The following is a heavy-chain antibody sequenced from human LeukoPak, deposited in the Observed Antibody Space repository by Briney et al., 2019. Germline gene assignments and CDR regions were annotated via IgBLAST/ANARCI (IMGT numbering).Heavy chain of an antibody. CDR2: IYTSGST. J-gene: IGHJ4*02. D-gene: IGHD3-22*01. V-gene: IGHV4-61*02. CDR1: GGSISSGSYY. Sequence: PSQTLSLTCTVSGGSISSGSYYWSRIRQPAGKGLEWIGRIYTSGSTNYNPSLKSRVTISVDTSKNQFSLKLSSVTAADTAVYYCARGTYYYDSSGRNPRLDYWGQGTLVTVSS. CDR3: ARGTYYYDSSGRNPRLDY.